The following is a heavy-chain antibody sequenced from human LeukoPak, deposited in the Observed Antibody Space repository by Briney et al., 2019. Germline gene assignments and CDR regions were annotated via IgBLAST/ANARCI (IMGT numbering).Heavy chain of an antibody. D-gene: IGHD3-10*01. CDR2: ISYDGSNK. CDR1: GFTFSSYG. CDR3: AKDGRQRKTYFYGSGSANAFDI. J-gene: IGHJ3*02. Sequence: GRSLRLSCAASGFTFSSYGMHWVRQAPGKGLEWVAVISYDGSNKYYADSVKGRFTISRDNSKNTLYLQMNSLRAEDTAIYYCAKDGRQRKTYFYGSGSANAFDIWGQGTMVTVSS. V-gene: IGHV3-30*18.